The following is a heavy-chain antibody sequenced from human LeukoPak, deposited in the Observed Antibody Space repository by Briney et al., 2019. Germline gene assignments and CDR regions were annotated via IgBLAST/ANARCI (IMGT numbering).Heavy chain of an antibody. Sequence: MPSQTLSLTCTVSGGSISSGDYYWSWIRQPPGKGLEWIGYTYYSGSTYYNPSLKSRATISVDTSKNQFSLKLTSVTAADTAVYYCARPYYYDSRIDPWGQGTLVTVSS. D-gene: IGHD3-22*01. J-gene: IGHJ5*02. CDR2: TYYSGST. CDR1: GGSISSGDYY. CDR3: ARPYYYDSRIDP. V-gene: IGHV4-30-4*01.